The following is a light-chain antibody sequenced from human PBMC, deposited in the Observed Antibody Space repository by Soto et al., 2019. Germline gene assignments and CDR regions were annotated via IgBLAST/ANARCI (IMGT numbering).Light chain of an antibody. J-gene: IGKJ1*01. CDR3: QQYTTWPPWT. V-gene: IGKV3-15*01. CDR1: QSVSSN. Sequence: EIVMTQSPATLSVSAGERATLSCRASQSVSSNLAWYQQKPGQAPRLLIYGASTRATGIPARFSGSGSGTEFTLTISSLQSEDFAVYYCQQYTTWPPWTFGQGTKVEIK. CDR2: GAS.